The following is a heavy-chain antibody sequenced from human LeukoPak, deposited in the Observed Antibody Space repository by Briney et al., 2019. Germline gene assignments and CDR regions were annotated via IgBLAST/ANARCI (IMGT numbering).Heavy chain of an antibody. Sequence: GGSLRLSCAASEVTFTSNYLSWVRQAPGKGLQWVSVIYPGGDIYYSDSVKGRFIISRDNSKNTLSLQMNSLTADDTAVYYCVRGPRYYDDSVFHYGVFDIWGQGTVVTVSS. J-gene: IGHJ3*02. CDR2: IYPGGDI. CDR1: EVTFTSNY. CDR3: VRGPRYYDDSVFHYGVFDI. D-gene: IGHD3-22*01. V-gene: IGHV3-53*01.